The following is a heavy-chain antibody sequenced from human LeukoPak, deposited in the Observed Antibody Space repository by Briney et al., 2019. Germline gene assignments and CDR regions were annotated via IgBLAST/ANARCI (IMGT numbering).Heavy chain of an antibody. V-gene: IGHV1-46*01. J-gene: IGHJ6*02. CDR1: GYTFTSYY. CDR3: ARENTYGYSYGMDV. Sequence: GASVKVSCKASGYTFTSYYMYWVRQAPGQGLEWMGIINSSGGNTSYAQNFQGRVTMTRDTSARIAYMELRSLRSEDTAVYYCARENTYGYSYGMDVWGQGTTVTVSS. D-gene: IGHD3-22*01. CDR2: INSSGGNT.